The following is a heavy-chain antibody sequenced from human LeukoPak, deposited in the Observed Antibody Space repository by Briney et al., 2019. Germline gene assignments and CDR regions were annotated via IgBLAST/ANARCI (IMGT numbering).Heavy chain of an antibody. V-gene: IGHV3-7*03. Sequence: GGSLRLSCAASGFTFSSYWMSWVRQAPGKGLEWVANIKQDGSEKYYVDSVKGRFTISRDNAKNSLYLQMNSLRAEDTAVYYCARDSSGYSAYIYFDYWGQGTLVTVSS. D-gene: IGHD3-22*01. CDR3: ARDSSGYSAYIYFDY. CDR2: IKQDGSEK. J-gene: IGHJ4*02. CDR1: GFTFSSYW.